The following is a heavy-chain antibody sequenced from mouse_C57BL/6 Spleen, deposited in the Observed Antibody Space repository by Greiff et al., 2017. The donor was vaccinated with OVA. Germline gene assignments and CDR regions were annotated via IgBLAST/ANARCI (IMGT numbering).Heavy chain of an antibody. V-gene: IGHV3-6*01. CDR3: ARDIYDGYYVGYFDV. CDR1: GYSITSGYY. J-gene: IGHJ1*03. Sequence: EVHLVESGPGLVKPSQSLSLTCSVTGYSITSGYYWNWIRQFPGNKLEGMGYISYDGSNNYNPSLKNRISITRDTSKNQFFLKLNSVTTEDTATYYCARDIYDGYYVGYFDVWGTGTTVTVSS. D-gene: IGHD2-3*01. CDR2: ISYDGSN.